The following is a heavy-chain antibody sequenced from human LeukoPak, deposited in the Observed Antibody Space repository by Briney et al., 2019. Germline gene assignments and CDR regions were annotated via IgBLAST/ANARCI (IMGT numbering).Heavy chain of an antibody. CDR2: IKPSNAVT. V-gene: IGHV1-2*02. D-gene: IGHD2-8*01. CDR1: GYNFSDHY. J-gene: IGHJ4*02. CDR3: ASAPLSSAMYYAR. Sequence: ASVSVSCKASGYNFSDHYMHWVRQAPGQGGEWMGWIKPSNAVTNYAQDFQGRVTRTRATSIPTAYMELSSLRYDDTAVYYCASAPLSSAMYYARWGRGKLVTVSS.